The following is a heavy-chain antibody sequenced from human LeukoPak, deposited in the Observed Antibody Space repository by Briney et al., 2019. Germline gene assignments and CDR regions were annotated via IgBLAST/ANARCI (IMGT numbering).Heavy chain of an antibody. V-gene: IGHV3-74*01. J-gene: IGHJ4*02. CDR2: IKSDGSTT. CDR1: GFTFSSYW. Sequence: GGSLRLSCAASGFTFSSYWMNWVRQAPGKGLVWVSRIKSDGSTTNYADSVKGRFAISRDNAKNTLYRQMNTLRAEDTAVYYCARVNVCPRCHFDYWGQGTLVTVSS. CDR3: ARVNVCPRCHFDY. D-gene: IGHD3-16*01.